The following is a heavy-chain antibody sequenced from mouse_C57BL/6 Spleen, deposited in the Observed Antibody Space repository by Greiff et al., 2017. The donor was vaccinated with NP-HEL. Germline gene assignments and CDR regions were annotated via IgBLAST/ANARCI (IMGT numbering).Heavy chain of an antibody. J-gene: IGHJ4*01. CDR2: INPGSGGT. CDR3: ARWGDAMDY. Sequence: QVQLKQSGAELVRPGTSVKVSCKASGYAFTNYLIGWVKQRPGQGLEWIGVINPGSGGTNYNEKFKGKATLTADKSSSTAYMQLSSLTSEDSAVYFCARWGDAMDYWGQGTTVTVSS. V-gene: IGHV1-54*01. CDR1: GYAFTNYL.